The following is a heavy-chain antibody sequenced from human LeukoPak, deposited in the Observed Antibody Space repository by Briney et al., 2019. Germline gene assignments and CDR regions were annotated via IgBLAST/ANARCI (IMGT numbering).Heavy chain of an antibody. J-gene: IGHJ4*02. Sequence: GGSLRLSCAASGFTFNSYAMSWVRQAPGKGLEWVSAISGSGGSANYADSVKARFTISRDNSKNTLHLQMNSLRAEDTAVYYCAKGPSSYYYDRSDYSYFDYWGQGTLVPVSS. D-gene: IGHD3-22*01. CDR1: GFTFNSYA. V-gene: IGHV3-23*01. CDR3: AKGPSSYYYDRSDYSYFDY. CDR2: ISGSGGSA.